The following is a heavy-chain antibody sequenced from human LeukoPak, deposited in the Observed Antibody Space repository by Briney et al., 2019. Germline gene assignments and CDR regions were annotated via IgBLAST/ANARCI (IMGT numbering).Heavy chain of an antibody. J-gene: IGHJ4*02. V-gene: IGHV4-39*01. CDR2: IYYSGST. Sequence: PSETLSLTCTVSGGSISSSSYYWGWIRQPPGKGLEWIGSIYYSGSTYYNPSLKSRVTISADTSKNQLSLKLSSVTAADTAVYYCARHQAQGYFDYWGQGTLATVSS. CDR1: GGSISSSSYY. CDR3: ARHQAQGYFDY.